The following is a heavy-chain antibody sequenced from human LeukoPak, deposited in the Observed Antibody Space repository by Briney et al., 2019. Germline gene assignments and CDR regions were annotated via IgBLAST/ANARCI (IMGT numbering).Heavy chain of an antibody. CDR2: ISAYNGNT. J-gene: IGHJ6*03. D-gene: IGHD1-26*01. V-gene: IGHV1-18*01. CDR1: GYTFTNYA. Sequence: GASVKVSCKTSGYTFTNYAVSWVRQAPGQGLEWMGWISAYNGNTNYAQKLQGRVTMTTDTSTSTAYMELRSLRSDDTAVYYCASKIVGTTPEGYMDVWGKGTTVTVSS. CDR3: ASKIVGTTPEGYMDV.